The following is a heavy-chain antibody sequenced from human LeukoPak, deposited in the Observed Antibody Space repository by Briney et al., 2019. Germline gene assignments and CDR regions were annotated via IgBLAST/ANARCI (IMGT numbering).Heavy chain of an antibody. Sequence: GGSLRLSCAASGFTFSSYAMSWVRQAPGKGLEWVSAISGSGGSTYYADSVKGRFTISRDNSKNTLYLQMNSLGAEDTAVYYCAKNVLRYFDWLGPFDYWGQGTLVTVSS. J-gene: IGHJ4*02. CDR2: ISGSGGST. CDR3: AKNVLRYFDWLGPFDY. D-gene: IGHD3-9*01. CDR1: GFTFSSYA. V-gene: IGHV3-23*01.